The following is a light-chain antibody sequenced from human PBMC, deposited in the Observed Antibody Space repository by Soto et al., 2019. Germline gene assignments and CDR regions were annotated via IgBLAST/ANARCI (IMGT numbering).Light chain of an antibody. CDR1: QSVNSN. CDR2: GAS. CDR3: QQYGSSGT. J-gene: IGKJ1*01. Sequence: IVMTQSPATLSASPGERATLSCRASQSVNSNLAWYQQRPGQPPRLLIYGASTRATGVPARFSGSGSGTDFTLTISRLEPEDFAVYSCQQYGSSGTFGQGTKVDIK. V-gene: IGKV3-15*01.